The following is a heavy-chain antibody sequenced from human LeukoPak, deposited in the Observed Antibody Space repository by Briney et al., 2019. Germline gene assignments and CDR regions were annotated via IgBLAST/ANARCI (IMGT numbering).Heavy chain of an antibody. D-gene: IGHD3-22*01. V-gene: IGHV4-59*12. Sequence: SETLSLTCTVSGGSISSYYWSWIRQPPGKGLEWIGYIYYSGSTNYNPSLKSRVTISVDTSKNQFSLKLSSVTAADTAVYYCARRLGSGYEAYYDYWGQGTLVTVSS. CDR1: GGSISSYY. CDR3: ARRLGSGYEAYYDY. J-gene: IGHJ4*02. CDR2: IYYSGST.